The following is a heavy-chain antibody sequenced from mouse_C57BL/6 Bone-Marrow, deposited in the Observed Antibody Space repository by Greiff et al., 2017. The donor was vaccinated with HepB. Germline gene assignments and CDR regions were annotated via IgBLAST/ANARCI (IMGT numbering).Heavy chain of an antibody. CDR3: ARDDYVWYFDV. Sequence: QVQLQQPGAELVKPGASVKLSCKASGYTFTSYWMQWVKQRPGQGLEWIGEIDTSDSYTNSNQKFKGKATLTVDTSSSTAYMQLSSLTSEDSAVYYCARDDYVWYFDVWGTGTTVTVSS. CDR2: IDTSDSYT. J-gene: IGHJ1*03. D-gene: IGHD2-4*01. CDR1: GYTFTSYW. V-gene: IGHV1-50*01.